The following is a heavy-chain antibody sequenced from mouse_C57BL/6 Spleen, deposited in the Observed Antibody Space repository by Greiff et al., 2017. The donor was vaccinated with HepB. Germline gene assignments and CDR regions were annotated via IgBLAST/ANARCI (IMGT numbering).Heavy chain of an antibody. Sequence: VQLQQPGAELVRPGSSVKLSCKASGYTFTSYWMHWVKQRPIQGLEWIGNIDPSDSETHYNQKFKDKATLTVDKSSSTAYMQLSSLTSEDSAVYYCARRRDGSGYFDVWGTGTTVTVSS. V-gene: IGHV1-52*01. J-gene: IGHJ1*03. CDR2: IDPSDSET. D-gene: IGHD1-1*01. CDR1: GYTFTSYW. CDR3: ARRRDGSGYFDV.